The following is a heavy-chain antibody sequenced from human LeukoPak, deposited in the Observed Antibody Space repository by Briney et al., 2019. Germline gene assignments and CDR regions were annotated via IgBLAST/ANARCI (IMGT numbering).Heavy chain of an antibody. CDR2: VDPEDGET. CDR3: ARATDKGQQLGRGWFDP. D-gene: IGHD6-13*01. V-gene: IGHV1-69-2*01. J-gene: IGHJ5*02. Sequence: ATVKISCKVSGYTFIDYYMHWVQQAPGEGLEWMGLVDPEDGETIYAEKFQGRLTITADTSTDTAYMELSSLRSEDTAIYYCARATDKGQQLGRGWFDPWGQGTLVTVSS. CDR1: GYTFIDYY.